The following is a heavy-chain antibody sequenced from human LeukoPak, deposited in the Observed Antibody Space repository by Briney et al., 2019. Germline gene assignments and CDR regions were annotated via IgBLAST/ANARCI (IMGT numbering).Heavy chain of an antibody. J-gene: IGHJ4*02. CDR2: ISYDGSNK. CDR3: AKDRRYYDSSGTTPDY. D-gene: IGHD3-22*01. V-gene: IGHV3-30*18. Sequence: PGGSLRLSCAASGFTVSSNYMSWVRQAPGKGLEWVAVISYDGSNKYYADSVKGRFTISRDNSKNTLYLQMNSLRAEDTAVYYCAKDRRYYDSSGTTPDYWGQGTLVTVSS. CDR1: GFTVSSNY.